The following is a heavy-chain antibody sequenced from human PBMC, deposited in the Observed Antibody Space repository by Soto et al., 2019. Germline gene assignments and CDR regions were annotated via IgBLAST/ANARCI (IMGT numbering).Heavy chain of an antibody. CDR3: ARQDTGYSSSWYGGLLDY. D-gene: IGHD6-13*01. CDR2: ISSSGSTI. Sequence: EVQVVESGGGLVQPGGSLRLSCAASGFTFSSYEMNWVRQAPGKGLEWVPYISSSGSTIYYADSVKGRFTISRDNAKNSLYLQMNSLRAEDTAVYYCARQDTGYSSSWYGGLLDYWGQGTLVTVSS. V-gene: IGHV3-48*03. CDR1: GFTFSSYE. J-gene: IGHJ4*02.